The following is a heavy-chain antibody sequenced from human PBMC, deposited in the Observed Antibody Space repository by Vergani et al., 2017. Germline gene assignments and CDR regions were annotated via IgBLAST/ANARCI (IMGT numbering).Heavy chain of an antibody. J-gene: IGHJ6*03. CDR1: GFTFRSYA. CDR3: AKDRDIVVVPAKDYMDV. D-gene: IGHD2-2*01. V-gene: IGHV3-23*03. CDR2: IYSGGSST. Sequence: EVQLLESGGGLVQPGGSLRLSCAASGFTFRSYAMSWVRQAPGKGLEWVSVIYSGGSSTYYADSVKGRFTISRDNSKNTLYLQMNSLRAEDTAVYYCAKDRDIVVVPAKDYMDVWGKGTTVTVSS.